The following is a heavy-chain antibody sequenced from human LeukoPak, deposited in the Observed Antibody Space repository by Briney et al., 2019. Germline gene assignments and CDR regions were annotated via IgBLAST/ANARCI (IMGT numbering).Heavy chain of an antibody. D-gene: IGHD3-3*01. J-gene: IGHJ4*02. V-gene: IGHV3-30-3*01. CDR3: ARDGGYDFWSGYRDY. CDR1: GFTFSSYA. Sequence: GGSLRLFCAASGFTFSSYAMHWVRQAAGKGLEWVAVISYDGSNKYYADSVNGRFTISRDNSKNTLYLQINSLRAEDTAVYYCARDGGYDFWSGYRDYWGQGTLVTVSS. CDR2: ISYDGSNK.